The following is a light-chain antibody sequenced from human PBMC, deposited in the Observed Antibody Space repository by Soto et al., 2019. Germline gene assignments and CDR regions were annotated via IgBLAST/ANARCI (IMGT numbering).Light chain of an antibody. Sequence: QSVLTQPASVSGSPGQWITISCPGKSSYVGAYDYVSWYQQHPDKAPKLMIYEVSNRPSGVSNRFSGSKSVNTATLTISGLQADDEADYYCSSYTSSSARVFGTGTKATVL. J-gene: IGLJ1*01. CDR1: SSYVGAYDY. V-gene: IGLV2-14*03. CDR3: SSYTSSSARV. CDR2: EVS.